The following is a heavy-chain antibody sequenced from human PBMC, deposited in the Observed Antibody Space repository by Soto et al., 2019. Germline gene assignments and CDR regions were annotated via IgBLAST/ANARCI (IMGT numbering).Heavy chain of an antibody. J-gene: IGHJ4*02. Sequence: QVQLQESGPGLVKPSETLSLTCTVSGDSLRSSTYYWSWIRQPPGKGPEWIGYTLYNGTTEYNPSLKSRLTISVDTSKNQFSLNLNSVTAADTAVYYCTRDSSSRNFFVWGQGTLVIVSS. CDR1: GDSLRSSTYY. D-gene: IGHD1-7*01. V-gene: IGHV4-61*01. CDR3: TRDSSSRNFFV. CDR2: TLYNGTT.